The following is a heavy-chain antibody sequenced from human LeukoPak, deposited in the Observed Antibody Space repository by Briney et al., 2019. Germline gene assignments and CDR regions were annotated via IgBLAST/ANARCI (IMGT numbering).Heavy chain of an antibody. CDR2: ISFDERHK. J-gene: IGHJ6*02. D-gene: IGHD6-13*01. Sequence: GGSLRLSCAASGFTFSSYWMSWVRQAPGKGLEWVALISFDERHKYYADSVKGRFTISRDNSKNTLYLQMNSLRAEDTAVYYCANHLPIAAAGMDVWGQGTTVTVSS. V-gene: IGHV3-30*18. CDR1: GFTFSSYW. CDR3: ANHLPIAAAGMDV.